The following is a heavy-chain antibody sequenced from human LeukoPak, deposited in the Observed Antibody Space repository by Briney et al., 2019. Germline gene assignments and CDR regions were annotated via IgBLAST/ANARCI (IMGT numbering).Heavy chain of an antibody. CDR1: GYTFTSYG. D-gene: IGHD6-13*01. CDR2: ISAYNGNT. CDR3: ARDRYSSSWVWFDP. Sequence: ASVKVSCKASGYTFTSYGISWVRQAPGQGLEWMGWISAYNGNTNYAQKLQGRVTMTTDTSTSTAYMELRSLRSHDTAVYYCARDRYSSSWVWFDPWGQGTLVTVSS. J-gene: IGHJ5*02. V-gene: IGHV1-18*01.